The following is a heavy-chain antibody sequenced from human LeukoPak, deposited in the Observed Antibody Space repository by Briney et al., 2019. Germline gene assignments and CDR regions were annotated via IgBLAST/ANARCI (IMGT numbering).Heavy chain of an antibody. CDR1: GFTFSSYA. J-gene: IGHJ4*02. V-gene: IGHV3-23*01. D-gene: IGHD3-10*01. Sequence: GGSLTLSCAASGFTFSSYAMSWVRQAPGKGVEWVSAISGSGGSTYYADSVKGRFTISRDNSKNTLYLQMNSLRAEDTAVYYCAKPLHGGYGSGSYYNIGYWGQGTLVTVSS. CDR2: ISGSGGST. CDR3: AKPLHGGYGSGSYYNIGY.